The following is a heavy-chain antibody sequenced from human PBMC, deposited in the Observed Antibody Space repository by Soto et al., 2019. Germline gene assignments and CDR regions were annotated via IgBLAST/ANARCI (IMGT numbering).Heavy chain of an antibody. J-gene: IGHJ4*02. Sequence: EVQLVESGGGLVKPGGSLRLSCAASGFTFSSYSFNWVRQAPGKGLEWVSIITPTSTFISYADSVRGRFTISRDNAKKSLYLQMDSLGAGDTAVYYCAISRCNDWYEDYWGQGALVPVAS. D-gene: IGHD1-1*01. CDR1: GFTFSSYS. V-gene: IGHV3-21*01. CDR2: ITPTSTFI. CDR3: AISRCNDWYEDY.